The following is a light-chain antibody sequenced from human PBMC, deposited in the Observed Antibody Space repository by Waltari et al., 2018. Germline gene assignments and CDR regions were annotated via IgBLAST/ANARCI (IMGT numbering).Light chain of an antibody. CDR3: QQYNNWPLMYT. Sequence: EIVMTQSPATLSVSPGERATLSCRASQSVSINLAWYQQKPGQAPRLLIYGASTRATGIPARFSGSGSGTEFTRTISSLQSEDFAVYYCQQYNNWPLMYTFGQGTKLEIK. J-gene: IGKJ2*01. CDR2: GAS. V-gene: IGKV3-15*01. CDR1: QSVSIN.